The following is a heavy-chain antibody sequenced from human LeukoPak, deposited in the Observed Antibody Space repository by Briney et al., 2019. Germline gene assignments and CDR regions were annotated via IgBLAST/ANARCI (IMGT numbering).Heavy chain of an antibody. D-gene: IGHD3-16*01. CDR2: IHYSGST. Sequence: PSETLSLTCTVSGGSISSYYWSWIRQPPGKGLEWIGYIHYSGSTNYNPSLKSRVTISVDTSKNQFSLKLSSVTAADTAVYYCARAGPDPGGVTPLPSDYWGQGTLVTVSS. V-gene: IGHV4-59*01. J-gene: IGHJ4*02. CDR1: GGSISSYY. CDR3: ARAGPDPGGVTPLPSDY.